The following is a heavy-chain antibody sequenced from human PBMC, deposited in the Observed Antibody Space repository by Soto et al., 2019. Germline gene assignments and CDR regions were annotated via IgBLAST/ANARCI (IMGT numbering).Heavy chain of an antibody. V-gene: IGHV1-46*03. Sequence: ASVKVSCKASGYTFTSYGINWVRQAPGQGLEWMGIINPSGGSTSYAQKFQGRVTMTRDTSTSTVYMELSSLRSEDTAVYYCARGVTIVGVARGTAFDIWGQGTMVTVSS. CDR1: GYTFTSYG. CDR2: INPSGGST. D-gene: IGHD3-3*01. J-gene: IGHJ3*02. CDR3: ARGVTIVGVARGTAFDI.